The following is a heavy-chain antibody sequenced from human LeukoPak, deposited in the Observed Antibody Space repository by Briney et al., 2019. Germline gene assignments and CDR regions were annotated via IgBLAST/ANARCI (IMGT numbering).Heavy chain of an antibody. CDR1: GYTFTSYG. CDR3: ARHGAIFGVVIIRDAFDI. CDR2: ISAYNGNA. J-gene: IGHJ3*02. D-gene: IGHD3-3*01. V-gene: IGHV1-18*01. Sequence: ASVKVSCKASGYTFTSYGISWVRPAPGQGREWMGWISAYNGNANYAQKLQGRVTMTTDTSTSTAYMELRSLRSDDTAVYYCARHGAIFGVVIIRDAFDIWGQGTMVTVSS.